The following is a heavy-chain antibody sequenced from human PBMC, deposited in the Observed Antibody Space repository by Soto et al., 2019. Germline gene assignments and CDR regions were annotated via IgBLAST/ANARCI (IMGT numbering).Heavy chain of an antibody. V-gene: IGHV1-3*01. CDR1: GYSFTSYW. J-gene: IGHJ3*02. Sequence: PGESLKISCKGSGYSFTSYWIGWVRQAPGQRLEWMGWINAGNGNTKYSQKFQGRVTITRDTSASTAYMELSSLRSEDTAVYYCARDYSNYRSAFDIWGQGTMVTVSS. CDR3: ARDYSNYRSAFDI. D-gene: IGHD4-4*01. CDR2: INAGNGNT.